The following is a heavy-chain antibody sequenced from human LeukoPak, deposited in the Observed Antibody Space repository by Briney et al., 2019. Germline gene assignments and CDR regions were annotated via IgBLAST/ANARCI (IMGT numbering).Heavy chain of an antibody. Sequence: PGGSLRLSCAASGLSVSDNYMTWVRQAPGKGLDWVSRIYPNGRTYYADSVKGRFTISRDHSKNTPNLQMNSLRVEDTAVYYCARAWTGDYWGQGTLVTVSS. V-gene: IGHV3-53*01. CDR3: ARAWTGDY. CDR2: IYPNGRT. J-gene: IGHJ4*02. D-gene: IGHD3/OR15-3a*01. CDR1: GLSVSDNY.